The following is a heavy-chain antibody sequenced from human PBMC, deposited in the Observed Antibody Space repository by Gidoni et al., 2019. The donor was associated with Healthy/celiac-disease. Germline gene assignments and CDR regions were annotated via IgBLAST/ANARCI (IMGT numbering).Heavy chain of an antibody. J-gene: IGHJ5*02. Sequence: QVQLQESGPGLVKPSETLSLTCTVPGCSISTYHWSWIRQPPGKGLEWIGYIYYSGSTNYNPSLKSRVTISVDTSKNQFSLKLSSVTAADTAVYYCARHRAYYYGSGSYLFCSPDGVDPPNWFDPWGQGTLVTVSS. CDR3: ARHRAYYYGSGSYLFCSPDGVDPPNWFDP. CDR2: IYYSGST. V-gene: IGHV4-59*08. CDR1: GCSISTYH. D-gene: IGHD3-10*01.